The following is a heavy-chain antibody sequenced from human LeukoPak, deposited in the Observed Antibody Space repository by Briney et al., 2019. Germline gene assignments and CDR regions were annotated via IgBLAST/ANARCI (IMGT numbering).Heavy chain of an antibody. V-gene: IGHV3-23*01. CDR1: GFTFSSYC. D-gene: IGHD3-10*01. Sequence: PGGSLRLSCSTSGFTFSSYCMNWVRQAPGKGLEWVSAISGSGGSTYYADSVKGRFTISRDNSKNTLYLQMNSLRAEDTAVYYCAKLAGGDYYYYYYMDVWGKGTTVTVSS. CDR3: AKLAGGDYYYYYYMDV. J-gene: IGHJ6*03. CDR2: ISGSGGST.